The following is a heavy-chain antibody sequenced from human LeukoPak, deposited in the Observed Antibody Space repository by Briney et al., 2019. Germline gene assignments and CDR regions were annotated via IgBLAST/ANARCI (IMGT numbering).Heavy chain of an antibody. CDR2: INAGNGNT. D-gene: IGHD3-10*01. V-gene: IGHV1-3*01. CDR1: GYTFTSYA. Sequence: ASVKVSCKASGYTFTSYAMHWVRQAPGQRLEWMGWINAGNGNTKYSQKFQGRVTITRDTSASTAYMELNSLRSEDTAVYYCARDASFLDSGSYSYPAYYFDYWGQGTLVTVSS. J-gene: IGHJ4*02. CDR3: ARDASFLDSGSYSYPAYYFDY.